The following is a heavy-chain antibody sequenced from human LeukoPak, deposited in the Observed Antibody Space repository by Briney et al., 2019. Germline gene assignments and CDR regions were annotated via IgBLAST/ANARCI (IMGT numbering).Heavy chain of an antibody. V-gene: IGHV3-7*01. D-gene: IGHD3-3*01. CDR1: GFTFSSYW. Sequence: PGGSLRLSCAASGFTFSSYWMSWVRQAPGKGLEWVANIKQDGSEKHYVDSVKGRFTISRDNAKNSLYLQMNSLRAEDTAVYYCARDSFWSGSVPGYWGQGTLVTVSS. CDR2: IKQDGSEK. CDR3: ARDSFWSGSVPGY. J-gene: IGHJ4*02.